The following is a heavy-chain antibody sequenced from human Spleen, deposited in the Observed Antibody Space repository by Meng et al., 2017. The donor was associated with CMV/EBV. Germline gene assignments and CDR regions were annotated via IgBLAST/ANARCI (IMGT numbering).Heavy chain of an antibody. V-gene: IGHV4-39*07. CDR1: GASISGSNYY. D-gene: IGHD1-20*01. CDR2: IYYSWST. J-gene: IGHJ4*02. CDR3: AIVGFNWNLFDY. Sequence: SETLSLSCTVSGASISGSNYYWGWIRQPPGKGLEWIASIYYSWSTYYNTSLKSLVTISVDTSKNQFSLKLTSVTAADTAVYYCAIVGFNWNLFDYWGRGTLVTVSS.